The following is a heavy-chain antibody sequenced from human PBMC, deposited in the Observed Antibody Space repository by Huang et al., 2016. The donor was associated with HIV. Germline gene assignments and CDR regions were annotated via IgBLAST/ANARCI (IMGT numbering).Heavy chain of an antibody. D-gene: IGHD6-13*01. V-gene: IGHV1-2*02. J-gene: IGHJ4*02. CDR1: GYSFNDYY. CDR2: IDPKRGGV. Sequence: QVQLVQSGAEVKKPGASVKVTCQASGYSFNDYYIHWVRQAPGRGLEWLGWIDPKRGGVKFAQTFQGRVTLTRDTSVSTANLDLSRLRSDDTAVYYCARDQSNQVSTGYLGYWGQGTPVTVSS. CDR3: ARDQSNQVSTGYLGY.